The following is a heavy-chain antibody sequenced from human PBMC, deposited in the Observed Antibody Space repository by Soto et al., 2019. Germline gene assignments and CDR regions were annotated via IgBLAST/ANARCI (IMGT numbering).Heavy chain of an antibody. CDR1: GFTFSNYW. Sequence: GGSLRLSCVASGFTFSNYWIHWVRQAPGKGLVWVSRINGDGSSTNYADSVKGQFTISRDNAKNTVYLQMNSLRVEDTAVYYCARGARNYYYFDGGGQGTLVTVSS. CDR3: ARGARNYYYFDG. J-gene: IGHJ4*02. CDR2: INGDGSST. V-gene: IGHV3-74*01. D-gene: IGHD3-9*01.